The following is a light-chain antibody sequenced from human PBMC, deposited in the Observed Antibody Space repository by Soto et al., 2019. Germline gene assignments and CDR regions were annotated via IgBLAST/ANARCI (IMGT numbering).Light chain of an antibody. Sequence: DIQMTQSPSSLSASVGDRVTITCRASQSISNYLNWYQQKPGKAPKLLIYAASSLQSGVPSRFSGSGSGTDFFLTISSLQPEDFATYYCQQTFVTPWTFGQGTKVDNK. V-gene: IGKV1-39*01. CDR3: QQTFVTPWT. CDR2: AAS. J-gene: IGKJ1*01. CDR1: QSISNY.